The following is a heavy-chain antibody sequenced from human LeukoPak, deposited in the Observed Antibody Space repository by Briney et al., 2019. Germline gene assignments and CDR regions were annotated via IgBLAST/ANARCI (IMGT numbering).Heavy chain of an antibody. CDR2: INPNSGGT. V-gene: IGHV1-2*02. D-gene: IGHD3/OR15-3a*01. CDR1: GYTFTGYY. CDR3: ARMASRWTGYPYYFDY. J-gene: IGHJ4*02. Sequence: ASVKVSCKASGYTFTGYYMHWVRQAPGQGLEWMGWINPNSGGTNYAQKFQGRVTMTRDTSISTAYMELSRLRSDDTAVYYCARMASRWTGYPYYFDYWGQGTLVTVSS.